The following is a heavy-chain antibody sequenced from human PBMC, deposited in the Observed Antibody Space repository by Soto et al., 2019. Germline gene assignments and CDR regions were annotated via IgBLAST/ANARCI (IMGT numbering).Heavy chain of an antibody. Sequence: PSETLSLTCAVYGGSFSGYYWTWIRQPPGTGLEWIGEINHSGSTNYNPSLKGRVTISVDTSKNQFSLRLTSVTAADTAVYYCARDKITGLFDYWGRGTLVTVSS. CDR3: ARDKITGLFDY. V-gene: IGHV4-34*01. CDR2: INHSGST. J-gene: IGHJ4*02. CDR1: GGSFSGYY. D-gene: IGHD2-8*02.